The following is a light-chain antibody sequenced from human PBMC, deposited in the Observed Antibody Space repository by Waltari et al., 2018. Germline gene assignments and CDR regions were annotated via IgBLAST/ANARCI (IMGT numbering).Light chain of an antibody. V-gene: IGLV1-44*01. CDR1: SSTIGSHN. CDR3: AAWDDSLNGL. CDR2: STN. Sequence: QSVLTQPPSASGTPGQRVTISCSGSSSTIGSHNVNWYQKVPGPAPKLLIYSTNQRPSGVPDRFSGSKSGTSASLAISGLQSEDEAEYYCAAWDDSLNGLFGGGTKLTVL. J-gene: IGLJ2*01.